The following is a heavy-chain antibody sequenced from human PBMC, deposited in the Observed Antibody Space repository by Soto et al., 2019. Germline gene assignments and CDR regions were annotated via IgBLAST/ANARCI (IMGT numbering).Heavy chain of an antibody. J-gene: IGHJ5*02. D-gene: IGHD2-15*01. CDR3: ARDLGAGSPNWFDP. CDR2: LSDSGHST. Sequence: EVQLLESGGGLVQPGGSLRLSCAASGFTFASHAMNWVRQAPGKGLQWVSALSDSGHSTYYADSVKGRFTISRDNSKHTLYLQMNNLRAEDTALYYCARDLGAGSPNWFDPWGLGTLVTVSS. CDR1: GFTFASHA. V-gene: IGHV3-23*01.